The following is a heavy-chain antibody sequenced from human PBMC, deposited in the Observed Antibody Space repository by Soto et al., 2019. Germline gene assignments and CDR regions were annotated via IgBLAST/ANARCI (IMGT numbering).Heavy chain of an antibody. J-gene: IGHJ6*02. Sequence: QVQLRESCPGLVKPSETLSLTCTVYGGSVSSGIYHWSWIRQSPGKGLEWVGHIFYSGSTNYGPSLKSRVTISVDTSKNQFSLKLTSVPAADTAVYYCARQQRSGTYSRHNYYYGTDVWGQGTTVTVSS. D-gene: IGHD1-26*01. CDR3: ARQQRSGTYSRHNYYYGTDV. V-gene: IGHV4-61*01. CDR1: GGSVSSGIYH. CDR2: IFYSGST.